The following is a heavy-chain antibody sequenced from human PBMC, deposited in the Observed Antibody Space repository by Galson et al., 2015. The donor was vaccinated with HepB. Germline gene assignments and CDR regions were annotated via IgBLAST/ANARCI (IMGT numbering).Heavy chain of an antibody. CDR1: GFTFGDYG. CDR2: VRSTTYGGTYDTTT. Sequence: SLRLSCATSGFTFGDYGITWVRQAPGKGLEWVSFVRSTTYGGTYDTTTYYDASVGHRLTISRDDSKSIAYLQMDSLKIEDTAVYYCARTTTTHRSGWPYFDFWGQGTLVTVSS. V-gene: IGHV3-49*04. CDR3: ARTTTTHRSGWPYFDF. J-gene: IGHJ4*02. D-gene: IGHD6-25*01.